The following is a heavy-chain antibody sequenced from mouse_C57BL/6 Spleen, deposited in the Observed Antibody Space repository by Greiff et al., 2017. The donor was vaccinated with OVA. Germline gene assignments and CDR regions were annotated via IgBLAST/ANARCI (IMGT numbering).Heavy chain of an antibody. J-gene: IGHJ2*01. CDR2: ISDGGSYT. CDR1: GFTFSSYA. Sequence: EVQLKESGGGLVKPGGSLKLSCAASGFTFSSYAMSWVRQTPEKRLEWVATISDGGSYTYYPDNVKGRFTISRDNAKNNLYLQMSHLKSEDTAMYYCARDGRRGDYFDYWGQGTTLTVSS. V-gene: IGHV5-4*01. CDR3: ARDGRRGDYFDY.